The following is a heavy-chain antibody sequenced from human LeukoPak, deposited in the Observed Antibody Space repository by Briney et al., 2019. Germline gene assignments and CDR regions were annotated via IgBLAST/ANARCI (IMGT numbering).Heavy chain of an antibody. D-gene: IGHD1-20*01. Sequence: ASVKVSCKVSGYTLTELSMHWVRQAPGKGLEWMGGFDPEDGETIYAQKFQGRVTITADESTSTAYMELSSLRSEDTAVYYCAREDTNWNDVYWGQGTLVTVSS. V-gene: IGHV1-24*01. J-gene: IGHJ4*02. CDR3: AREDTNWNDVY. CDR1: GYTLTELS. CDR2: FDPEDGET.